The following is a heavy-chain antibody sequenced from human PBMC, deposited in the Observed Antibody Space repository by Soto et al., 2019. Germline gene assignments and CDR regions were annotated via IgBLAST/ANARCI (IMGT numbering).Heavy chain of an antibody. D-gene: IGHD3-22*01. J-gene: IGHJ4*02. CDR1: WYTFTSYT. CDR2: INTGNGNT. Sequence: GASVKVSCTASWYTFTSYTIHWVRQSPEQRRECMGWINTGNGNTKYSQKFQGRVTITRDTAATTAYMELSSLSSEDTAVHYCARLYLETSGYYDHSGQGTLVTVSS. CDR3: ARLYLETSGYYDH. V-gene: IGHV1-3*04.